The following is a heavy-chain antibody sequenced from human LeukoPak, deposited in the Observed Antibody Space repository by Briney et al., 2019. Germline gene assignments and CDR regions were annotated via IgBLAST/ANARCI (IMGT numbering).Heavy chain of an antibody. CDR1: GGSISSYY. V-gene: IGHV4-59*01. CDR2: ISYSGST. CDR3: ARDSFDAYSSSWDQFDY. D-gene: IGHD6-13*01. Sequence: SETLSLTCTVSGGSISSYYWSWIRQPPGRGLEWIGYISYSGSTNYNPSLKSRVTISVDTSKNQFSLKLSSVTAADTAVYYCARDSFDAYSSSWDQFDYWGQGTLVTVSS. J-gene: IGHJ4*02.